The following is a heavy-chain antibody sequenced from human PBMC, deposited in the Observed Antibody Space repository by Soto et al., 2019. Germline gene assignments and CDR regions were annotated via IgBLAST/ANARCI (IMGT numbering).Heavy chain of an antibody. D-gene: IGHD3-10*01. CDR3: ARGPYGLDY. CDR1: GGSFSCYY. J-gene: IGHJ4*02. CDR2: INHSGST. V-gene: IGHV4-34*01. Sequence: SETLSLTCAVYGGSFSCYYWSWIRQPPGKGLEWIGEINHSGSTNYNPSLKSRVTISVDTSKNQFSLKLSSVTAADTAVYYCARGPYGLDYWGQGTLVTVSS.